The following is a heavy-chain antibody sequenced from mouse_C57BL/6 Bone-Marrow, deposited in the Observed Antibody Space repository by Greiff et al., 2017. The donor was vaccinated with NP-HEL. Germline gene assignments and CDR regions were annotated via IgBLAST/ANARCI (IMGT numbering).Heavy chain of an antibody. CDR2: IDPEYGDT. J-gene: IGHJ2*01. V-gene: IGHV14-4*01. D-gene: IGHD1-1*01. CDR1: GFTFKDDY. CDR3: ATGVVAPY. Sequence: EVQLQQSGAELVRPGASVKLSCSASGFTFKDDYMYWVKQRPEQGLEWIAWIDPEYGDTEYASRFQGKATITTDTSSNTAYLQLSSLTSADTAVYYCATGVVAPYWGQGTTLTVSS.